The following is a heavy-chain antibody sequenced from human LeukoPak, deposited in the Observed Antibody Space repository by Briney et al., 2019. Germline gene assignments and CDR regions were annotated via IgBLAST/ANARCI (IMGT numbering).Heavy chain of an antibody. CDR2: LHSNGRT. J-gene: IGHJ5*02. CDR1: GGSINNSSYY. CDR3: ARVPAPVYYDSSGYIGWFDP. D-gene: IGHD3-22*01. V-gene: IGHV4-39*07. Sequence: SETLSLTCTVSGGSINNSSYYWAWIRQPPGKGLEWIASLHSNGRTVYNPSLNSRGTISADTSRNQFSLKLSSVTAADTAVYYCARVPAPVYYDSSGYIGWFDPWGQGTLVTVSS.